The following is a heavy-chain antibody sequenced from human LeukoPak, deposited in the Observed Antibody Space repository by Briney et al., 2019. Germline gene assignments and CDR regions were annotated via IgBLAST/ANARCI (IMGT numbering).Heavy chain of an antibody. J-gene: IGHJ4*02. CDR2: ISYDGSNK. CDR1: GFTFSSYA. D-gene: IGHD3-22*01. Sequence: GGSLRLSCAVSGFTFSSYAMHWVRQAPGKGLEWVAVISYDGSNKYYADSVKGRFTISRDNSKNTLYLQMNSLRAEDTAVYYCARDTSYYDSSGYSHFDYWGQGTLVTVSS. V-gene: IGHV3-30*04. CDR3: ARDTSYYDSSGYSHFDY.